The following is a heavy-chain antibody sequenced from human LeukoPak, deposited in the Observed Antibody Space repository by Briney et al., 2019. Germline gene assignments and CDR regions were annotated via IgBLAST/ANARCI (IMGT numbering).Heavy chain of an antibody. J-gene: IGHJ4*02. CDR3: AKDGGY. CDR2: ISGTGGNT. D-gene: IGHD3-3*01. CDR1: GFTFSTYA. V-gene: IGHV3-23*01. Sequence: PGGSLRLSCAASGFTFSTYAMIRVRQAPGKGLEWVSAISGTGGNTYYADSVKGRFSISRDNSKNTVYLQMSGLRAEDTAVYYCAKDGGYWGQGTLVTVSS.